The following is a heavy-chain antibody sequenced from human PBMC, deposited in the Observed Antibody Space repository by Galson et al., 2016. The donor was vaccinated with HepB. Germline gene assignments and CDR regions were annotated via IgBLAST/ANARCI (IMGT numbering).Heavy chain of an antibody. CDR1: GDSVSRNTAA. J-gene: IGHJ4*02. D-gene: IGHD5-12*01. V-gene: IGHV6-1*01. Sequence: AISGDSVSRNTAAWNWIRQSPSRGLEWLGRTYYRSKWSSDYAVSMKSRITINADTSMNQFSLQLNSVTPEDTAVYYCASGAGAYVQWGQGTLVTVSS. CDR3: ASGAGAYVQ. CDR2: TYYRSKWSS.